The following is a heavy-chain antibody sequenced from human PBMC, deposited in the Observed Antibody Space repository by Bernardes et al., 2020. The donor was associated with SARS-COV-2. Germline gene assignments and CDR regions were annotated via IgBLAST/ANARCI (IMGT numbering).Heavy chain of an antibody. D-gene: IGHD2-21*02. V-gene: IGHV4-39*01. CDR1: GTSISSINDY. J-gene: IGHJ6*02. Sequence: QALSPTCTVSGTSISSINDYWAGLLHPPGKGLEWISSMDSTGTSYHNPPLQSPVRGTGDTPRNQFALRLTFVTAADTAVYYCAGSSWGIDCDIGGWRSWDYGMDVWGPGTTVTVSS. CDR3: AGSSWGIDCDIGGWRSWDYGMDV. CDR2: MDSTGTS.